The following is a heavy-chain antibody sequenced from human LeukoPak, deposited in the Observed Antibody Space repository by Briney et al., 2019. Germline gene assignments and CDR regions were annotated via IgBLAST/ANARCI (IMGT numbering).Heavy chain of an antibody. CDR3: ARGYGGNVAY. CDR1: GGSISSGGYY. D-gene: IGHD4-17*01. CDR2: IYYSGST. J-gene: IGHJ4*02. V-gene: IGHV4-31*03. Sequence: SETLSLTCTVSGGSISSGGYYWSWIRQHPGKGLEWIGYIYYSGSTYYNPSLKSRVTISVDTSKNQFSLKLSSVTAADTAVYYCARGYGGNVAYWGQGTLVTVSS.